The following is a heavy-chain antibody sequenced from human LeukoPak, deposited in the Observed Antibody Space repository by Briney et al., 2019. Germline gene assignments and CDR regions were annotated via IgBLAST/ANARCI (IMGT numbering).Heavy chain of an antibody. Sequence: GASVKVSCKASGYTFTSYGISWVRQAPGQGLEWMGWISAYNGNTNYAQKLQGRVTMTTDTSTSTAYIELRSLRSDDTAVYYCARELGYYDSSGLNWFDPWGQGTLVTVSS. CDR2: ISAYNGNT. V-gene: IGHV1-18*01. J-gene: IGHJ5*02. CDR3: ARELGYYDSSGLNWFDP. D-gene: IGHD3-22*01. CDR1: GYTFTSYG.